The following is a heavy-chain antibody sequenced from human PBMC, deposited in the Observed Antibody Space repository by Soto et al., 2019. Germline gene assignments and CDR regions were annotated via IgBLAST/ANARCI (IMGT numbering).Heavy chain of an antibody. CDR2: IKQDGSEK. CDR1: GFTFSSYW. Sequence: GGSLRLSCAASGFTFSSYWMSWVRQAPGKGLEWVANIKQDGSEKYYVDSVKGRFTISRDNAKNSLYLQMNSLRAEDTAVYYCARDLLGDIVATEYYYYYMDVWGKGTTVTVSS. J-gene: IGHJ6*03. D-gene: IGHD5-12*01. V-gene: IGHV3-7*01. CDR3: ARDLLGDIVATEYYYYYMDV.